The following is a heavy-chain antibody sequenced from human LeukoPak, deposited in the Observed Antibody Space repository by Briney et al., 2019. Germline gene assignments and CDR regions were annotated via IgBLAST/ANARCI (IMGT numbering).Heavy chain of an antibody. CDR2: INSDGSST. CDR3: AKVGDYGDYLYYFDY. D-gene: IGHD4-17*01. J-gene: IGHJ4*02. V-gene: IGHV3-74*01. CDR1: GFTFSSSW. Sequence: GGSLRLSCAASGFTFSSSWMHWVRQAPGKGLVWVSRINSDGSSTRYADSVKGRFTISRDNAKNTLYLQMNSLRAEDTAVYYCAKVGDYGDYLYYFDYWGQGTLVTVSS.